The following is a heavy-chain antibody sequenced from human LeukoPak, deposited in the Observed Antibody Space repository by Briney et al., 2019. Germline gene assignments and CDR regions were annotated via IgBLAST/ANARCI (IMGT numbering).Heavy chain of an antibody. CDR3: AKDRSGGPPYYYDSSGYRPSGAFDI. D-gene: IGHD3-22*01. V-gene: IGHV3-23*01. CDR2: ISGSGGST. CDR1: GFTFSSYA. J-gene: IGHJ3*02. Sequence: GGSLRLSCAASGFTFSSYAMSWVRQAPGKGLEWVSAISGSGGSTYYADSVKGRFTISRDNSKNTLYLQMNSLRAEDTAVYYCAKDRSGGPPYYYDSSGYRPSGAFDIWGQGTMVTVSS.